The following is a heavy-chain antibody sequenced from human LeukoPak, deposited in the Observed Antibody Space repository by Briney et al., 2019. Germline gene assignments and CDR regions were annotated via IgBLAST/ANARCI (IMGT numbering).Heavy chain of an antibody. Sequence: PGGSLRLSCAASGFTFSSYSMNWVRQAPGKGLEWVSSISSSSSYIYYADSVKGRFTISRDNARNSLYLQMNSLRAEDTAVYCCARGVDTAMVRFVIEDPEYFQHWGQGTLVTVSS. CDR2: ISSSSSYI. J-gene: IGHJ1*01. CDR3: ARGVDTAMVRFVIEDPEYFQH. V-gene: IGHV3-21*01. D-gene: IGHD5-18*01. CDR1: GFTFSSYS.